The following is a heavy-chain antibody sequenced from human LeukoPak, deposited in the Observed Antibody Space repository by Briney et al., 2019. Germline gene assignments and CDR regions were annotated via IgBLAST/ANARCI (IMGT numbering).Heavy chain of an antibody. CDR3: VRTPGIAAYFDY. D-gene: IGHD6-13*01. CDR2: ISFDGSSK. V-gene: IGHV3-30-3*01. J-gene: IGHJ4*02. Sequence: GRSLRLSCAASGFTFSTYVMHWVRQAPGKGLEWVAVISFDGSSKYYADSVKGRFTISRDNSKNTLYLQMNSLRAEDTAVYYCVRTPGIAAYFDYWGQGTLVTVSS. CDR1: GFTFSTYV.